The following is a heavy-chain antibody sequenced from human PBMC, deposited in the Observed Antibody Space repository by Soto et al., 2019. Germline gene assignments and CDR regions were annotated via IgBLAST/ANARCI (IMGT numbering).Heavy chain of an antibody. Sequence: GGSLSLSCAASGFSLSFHYVDWVRQSPGKGLEWVCRSKNKAASYRTTYAASVQGRFNISRDESKNSLYLHMNGLKTEDTAVYYCARSQGPTGMDVWGQGT. J-gene: IGHJ6*02. CDR2: SKNKAASYRT. CDR3: ARSQGPTGMDV. V-gene: IGHV3-72*01. CDR1: GFSLSFHY.